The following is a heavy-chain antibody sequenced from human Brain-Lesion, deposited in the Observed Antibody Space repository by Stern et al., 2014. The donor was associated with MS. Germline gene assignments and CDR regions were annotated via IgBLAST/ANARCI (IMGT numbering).Heavy chain of an antibody. CDR1: GGSISSGSFY. J-gene: IGHJ4*02. CDR3: ARETGGYTYGDTDFFDY. V-gene: IGHV4-61*02. Sequence: QVQLQESGPGLVKPSQTLSLTCIVSGGSISSGSFYWNWIRQPAGKGLEWIGRIYSSGSTNYNPYPKGRFPFSGDTSKNQSSLKMISMTAADTAVYYCARETGGYTYGDTDFFDYWGQGALVTVSS. CDR2: IYSSGST. D-gene: IGHD5-18*01.